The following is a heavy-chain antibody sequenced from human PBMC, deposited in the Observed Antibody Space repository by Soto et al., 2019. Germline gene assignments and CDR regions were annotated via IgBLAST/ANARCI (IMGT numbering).Heavy chain of an antibody. Sequence: QVQLVQSGAEVKKPGTSVKVSCKASGYTFTSYYMHCVRQAPGQGLEWMGIINPSGGSTSYAQKFQGRVTMTRDTSTSTVYMELSSLSSEDTAVSYCARDRPVTDIVVVVAANPYGMDVGGQGTTVTVSS. D-gene: IGHD2-15*01. V-gene: IGHV1-46*01. J-gene: IGHJ6*02. CDR1: GYTFTSYY. CDR3: ARDRPVTDIVVVVAANPYGMDV. CDR2: INPSGGST.